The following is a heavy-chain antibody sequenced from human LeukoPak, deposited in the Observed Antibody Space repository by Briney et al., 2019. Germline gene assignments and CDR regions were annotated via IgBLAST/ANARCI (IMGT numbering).Heavy chain of an antibody. Sequence: GGSLRLSCAASGFTYGNYLMHWVRQAPGQGLVWVSRISPDGRPTNYADFVKGRFTVSRDNAMNTVYLQINSLRAEDTAVYYCARSSYSSSSSVWGQGTMVTVSS. J-gene: IGHJ3*01. V-gene: IGHV3-74*01. CDR3: ARSSYSSSSSV. CDR1: GFTYGNYL. D-gene: IGHD6-6*01. CDR2: ISPDGRPT.